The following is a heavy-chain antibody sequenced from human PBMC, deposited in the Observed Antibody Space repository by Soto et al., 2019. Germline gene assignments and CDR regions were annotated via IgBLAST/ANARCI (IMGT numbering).Heavy chain of an antibody. D-gene: IGHD3-9*01. CDR3: VRPDSTGYYSH. Sequence: PGESLKISCKGSGYSFTNYWIGWVRQMPGKGLEWMGIINPADSDTRYSPSFQGQVTVSVDKSISTAYLQRGSLKALDTAMYYCVRPDSTGYYSHWGQGTPVTVSS. J-gene: IGHJ4*02. V-gene: IGHV5-51*01. CDR1: GYSFTNYW. CDR2: INPADSDT.